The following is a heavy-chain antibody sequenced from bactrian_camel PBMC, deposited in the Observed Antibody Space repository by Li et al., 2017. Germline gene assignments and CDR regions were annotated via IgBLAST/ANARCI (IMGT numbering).Heavy chain of an antibody. V-gene: IGHV3S53*01. D-gene: IGHD2*01. J-gene: IGHJ4*01. Sequence: HVQLVESGGGSVQAGGSLRLSCGYTYNGGDMAWFRQAPGKEREGVAAMDSAGSANYADSVKGQFTISRDNLKNTLYLQMNSLKPVDTAVYYCAKDGVSCEGGSCVLVPSFINGGYRGQGTQVTVS. CDR1: YTYNGGD. CDR3: AKDGVSCEGGSCVLVPSFINGGY. CDR2: MDSAGSA.